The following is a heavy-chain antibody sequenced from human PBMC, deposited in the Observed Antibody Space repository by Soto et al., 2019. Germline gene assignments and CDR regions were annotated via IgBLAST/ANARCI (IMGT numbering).Heavy chain of an antibody. CDR2: IDQDGIEK. Sequence: GGSLRLSCAASGFTFSSYYMSWVRQAPGKGLEWVANIDQDGIEKYYVDSVKGRFTISRDNAKNSLYLQMNSLRAEDTALYYCARGLTWGDYWGQGTLVTVSS. CDR1: GFTFSSYY. J-gene: IGHJ4*02. CDR3: ARGLTWGDY. V-gene: IGHV3-7*05. D-gene: IGHD7-27*01.